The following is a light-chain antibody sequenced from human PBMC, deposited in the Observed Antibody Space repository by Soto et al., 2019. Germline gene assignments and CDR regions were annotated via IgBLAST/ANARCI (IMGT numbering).Light chain of an antibody. CDR2: GAS. J-gene: IGKJ5*01. Sequence: SPGTLSLSPGERDTLSCRASQTVSSYLTWYQQRPGQAPRLLISGASRRATGIPDRFSGSGSGTDFTLTISRLEPEDFALYYCQQYGTSPITFGQGTRLEI. V-gene: IGKV3-20*01. CDR1: QTVSSY. CDR3: QQYGTSPIT.